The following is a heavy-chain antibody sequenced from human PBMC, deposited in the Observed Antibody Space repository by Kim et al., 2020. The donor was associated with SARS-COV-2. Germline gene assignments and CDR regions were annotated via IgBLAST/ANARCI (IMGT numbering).Heavy chain of an antibody. Sequence: SAESVKGSFTISRDHAKPTVYLQMHSLRAEDTAVYSCARDWNADKYFESWGQGTLVTVPS. J-gene: IGHJ4*02. D-gene: IGHD1-1*01. CDR3: ARDWNADKYFES. V-gene: IGHV3-66*01.